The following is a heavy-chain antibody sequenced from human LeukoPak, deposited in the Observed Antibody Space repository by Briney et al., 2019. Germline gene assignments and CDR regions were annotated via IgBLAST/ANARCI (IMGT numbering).Heavy chain of an antibody. J-gene: IGHJ4*02. V-gene: IGHV3-15*01. CDR1: GFSFMNAW. CDR3: TTFYHEYSPY. D-gene: IGHD2/OR15-2a*01. Sequence: GGSLRLSCAASGFSFMNAWMIWVRQAPGKGLEWVGRIKSNADGGTPDYAAPARGRLTISRDDSKNTLYLQMNSLKTEDTAVYYCTTFYHEYSPYWGRGTLVTVSP. CDR2: IKSNADGGTP.